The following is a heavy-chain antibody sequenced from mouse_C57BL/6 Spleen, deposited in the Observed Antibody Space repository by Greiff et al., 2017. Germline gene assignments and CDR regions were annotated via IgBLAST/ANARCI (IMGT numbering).Heavy chain of an antibody. CDR3: ARPDDCYYTLYFDV. Sequence: EVKLVESGGGLVKPGGSLKLSCAASGFTFSDYGMHWVRQAPEKGLEWVAYICSGSSTIYYAYTVKGRFTISRDNAKNTLFLQMTSLRSEDTAMYYCARPDDCYYTLYFDVWGTGTTVTVSS. V-gene: IGHV5-17*01. J-gene: IGHJ1*03. CDR2: ICSGSSTI. CDR1: GFTFSDYG. D-gene: IGHD2-3*01.